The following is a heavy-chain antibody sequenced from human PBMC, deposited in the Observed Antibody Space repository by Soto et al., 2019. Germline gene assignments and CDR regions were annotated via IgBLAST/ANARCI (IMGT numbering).Heavy chain of an antibody. CDR3: ARDTGDGTFDF. CDR1: GHTFNSYA. D-gene: IGHD7-27*01. CDR2: INAGYGNT. Sequence: ASVKVSCKASGHTFNSYAMHWVRQAPGQRLEWMGWINAGYGNTKSSQKFQDRVTISRDTSASTAYMELTSLRSEDTAVYYCARDTGDGTFDFWGQGTLVTVSS. V-gene: IGHV1-3*01. J-gene: IGHJ4*02.